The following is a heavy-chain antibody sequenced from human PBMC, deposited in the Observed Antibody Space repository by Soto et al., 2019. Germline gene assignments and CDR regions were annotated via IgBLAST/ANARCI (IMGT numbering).Heavy chain of an antibody. CDR2: IYYSGST. Sequence: SETLSLTCTVSGGSISSSSYYWGWIRQPPGKGLEWIGSIYYSGSTYYNPSLKSRVTISVDTSKNQFSLKLSSVTAADTAVYYCARGLVPAALSIFDYWGQRTLDTVSS. J-gene: IGHJ4*02. CDR1: GGSISSSSYY. V-gene: IGHV4-39*01. D-gene: IGHD2-2*01. CDR3: ARGLVPAALSIFDY.